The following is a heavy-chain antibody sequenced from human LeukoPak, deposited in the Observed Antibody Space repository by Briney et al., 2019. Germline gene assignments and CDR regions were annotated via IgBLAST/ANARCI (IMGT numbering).Heavy chain of an antibody. V-gene: IGHV3-66*02. Sequence: GGSLRLSCAASGFAVSTNYLSWVRQAPGKGLEWVSVIYSDGSTYYTDSVKGRFTISRDNSKNTLYLQMDSLRPEDTAVYYCARDQRSESYYPWGWFDPWGQGTLVTVSS. CDR3: ARDQRSESYYPWGWFDP. J-gene: IGHJ5*02. CDR2: IYSDGST. D-gene: IGHD1-26*01. CDR1: GFAVSTNY.